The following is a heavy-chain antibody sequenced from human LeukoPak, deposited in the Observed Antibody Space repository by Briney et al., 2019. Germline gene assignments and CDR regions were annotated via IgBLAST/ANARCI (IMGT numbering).Heavy chain of an antibody. V-gene: IGHV4-4*07. D-gene: IGHD1-7*01. CDR3: ARESGLTGTTLFDF. CDR2: IYPSGST. Sequence: SETLSLTCNVSGGSISSDYWSWIRQPAGKGLEWIGRIYPSGSTNYNPSLKSRVTMSVDTSKNQFSLKITSVTAADTAVYYCARESGLTGTTLFDFWGQGTLVTVSS. CDR1: GGSISSDY. J-gene: IGHJ4*02.